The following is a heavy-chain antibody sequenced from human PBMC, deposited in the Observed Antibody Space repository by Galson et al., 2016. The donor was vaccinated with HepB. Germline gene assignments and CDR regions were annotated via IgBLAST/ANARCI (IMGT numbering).Heavy chain of an antibody. CDR3: AKDRGGVFSAYHFDS. J-gene: IGHJ4*02. CDR1: GFIFSNYA. V-gene: IGHV3-23*01. D-gene: IGHD3-22*01. Sequence: SLRLSCAASGFIFSNYAMSWVRQAPGKGLEWVSTINDDGVGTFYADSVEGRFTISRDNSKNTLFLQMNRLSAEDTVLYYCAKDRGGVFSAYHFDSWGQGALVPVSS. CDR2: INDDGVGT.